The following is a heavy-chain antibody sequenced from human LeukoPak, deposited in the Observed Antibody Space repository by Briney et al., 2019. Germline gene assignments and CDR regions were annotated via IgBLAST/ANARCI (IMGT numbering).Heavy chain of an antibody. CDR2: ISASGGTT. D-gene: IGHD3-22*01. J-gene: IGHJ3*01. V-gene: IGHV3-23*01. Sequence: GVSLRLSCAASGFTFSNYAMTWVRQAPGKGLEWVSGISASGGTTYYADSVRGRFTISRDNSKNTLFLQMNNLRAEDTAVYYCAKRPRDSTGYYLGAFDFWGLGTMVTVSS. CDR1: GFTFSNYA. CDR3: AKRPRDSTGYYLGAFDF.